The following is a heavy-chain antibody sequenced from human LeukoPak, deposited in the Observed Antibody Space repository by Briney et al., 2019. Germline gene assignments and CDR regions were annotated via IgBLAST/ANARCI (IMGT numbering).Heavy chain of an antibody. CDR3: AVTGLYNYYYYYYMDV. V-gene: IGHV1-69*05. Sequence: PVKVSCKASGGTFSSYAISWVRQAPGQGLEWMGRIIPIFGTANYAQKFQGRVTITTDESTSTAYMELSSLRSEDTAVYYCAVTGLYNYYYYYYMDVWGKGTTVTVSS. J-gene: IGHJ6*03. D-gene: IGHD7-27*01. CDR1: GGTFSSYA. CDR2: IIPIFGTA.